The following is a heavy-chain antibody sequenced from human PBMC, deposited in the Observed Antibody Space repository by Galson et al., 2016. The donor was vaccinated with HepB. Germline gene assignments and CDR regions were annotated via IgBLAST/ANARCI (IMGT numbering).Heavy chain of an antibody. Sequence: SLRLSCAVSGFTFRNHQMHWLRQVPGKGLEWLSRIEGDGNSPIYADSVKCRFTISRANADNTLYLQMNSLRVEDTAIYYCARDLSGPDYWGPGTLVTVSS. J-gene: IGHJ4*02. V-gene: IGHV3-74*01. CDR3: ARDLSGPDY. CDR1: GFTFRNHQ. CDR2: IEGDGNSP.